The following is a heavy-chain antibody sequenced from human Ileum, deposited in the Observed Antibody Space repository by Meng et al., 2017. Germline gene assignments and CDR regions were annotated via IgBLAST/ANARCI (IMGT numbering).Heavy chain of an antibody. CDR2: ISHSGST. Sequence: QVQLAQWGAGLVKPSETLSLPCAANGGSFSVYYWSWIRQPPGKGLEWIGEISHSGSTHYNPSLKSRLTISVDTSNNQFSLKLNSVTAADTAVYYCARGGVAARLGTWGQGALVTVSS. V-gene: IGHV4-34*02. CDR3: ARGGVAARLGT. D-gene: IGHD6-6*01. CDR1: GGSFSVYY. J-gene: IGHJ4*02.